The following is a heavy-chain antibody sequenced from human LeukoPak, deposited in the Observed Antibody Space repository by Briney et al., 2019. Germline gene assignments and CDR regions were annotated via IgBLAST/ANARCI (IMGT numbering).Heavy chain of an antibody. CDR2: IYTSGST. CDR3: ERLVGAGFFDF. CDR1: GGSISSYY. D-gene: IGHD1-26*01. Sequence: SETLSLTCTVSGGSISSYYWSWIRQPPGKGLEWIGYIYTSGSTNYNPSLKSRVTISVDTSKNQFSRKLSSVTAADTAVYYCERLVGAGFFDFWGQGTLVTVSS. J-gene: IGHJ4*02. V-gene: IGHV4-4*09.